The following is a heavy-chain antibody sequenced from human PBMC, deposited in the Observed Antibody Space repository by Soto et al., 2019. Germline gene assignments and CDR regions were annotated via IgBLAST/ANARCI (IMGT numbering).Heavy chain of an antibody. CDR3: ARVQVAAAGYYYYGMDV. CDR2: IYYSGST. J-gene: IGHJ6*02. V-gene: IGHV4-59*01. CDR1: GGSISSYY. Sequence: SETLSLTCTVSGGSISSYYWSWIRQPPGKGLEWIGYIYYSGSTNYNPSLKSRVTISVDTSKNQFSLKLSSVTAADTAVYYCARVQVAAAGYYYYGMDVWGQGTTVTVSS. D-gene: IGHD6-13*01.